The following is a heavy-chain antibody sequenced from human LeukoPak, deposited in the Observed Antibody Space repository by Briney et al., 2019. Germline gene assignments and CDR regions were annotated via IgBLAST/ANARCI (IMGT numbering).Heavy chain of an antibody. CDR3: ARAPGHTVSDFDY. V-gene: IGHV3-48*01. D-gene: IGHD4-11*01. CDR2: ISSSSSTI. CDR1: GFTFSSYS. Sequence: GGSLRLSCAASGFTFSSYSMNWVRQAPGKGLEWVSYISSSSSTIYYADSVKGRFTISRDNAKNSLYLQMNSLRAEDTAVYYCARAPGHTVSDFDYWGQGTLVTVSS. J-gene: IGHJ4*02.